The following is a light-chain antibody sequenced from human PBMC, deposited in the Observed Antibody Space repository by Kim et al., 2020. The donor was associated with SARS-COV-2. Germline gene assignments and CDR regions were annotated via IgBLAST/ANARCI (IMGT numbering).Light chain of an antibody. CDR2: TAS. CDR3: QQTYSGWT. Sequence: SESVGDRVTITCRASQSISIYLNWYQQKPGQVPKLLIYTASTLQSGVPSRFSGSGSGTDFSLTISSLQPEDSATYYCQQTYSGWTFGQGTKVDIK. CDR1: QSISIY. V-gene: IGKV1-39*01. J-gene: IGKJ1*01.